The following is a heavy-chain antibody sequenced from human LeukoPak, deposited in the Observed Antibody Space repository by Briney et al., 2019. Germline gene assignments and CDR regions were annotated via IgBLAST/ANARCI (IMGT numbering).Heavy chain of an antibody. V-gene: IGHV3-66*01. D-gene: IGHD5-12*01. Sequence: GGSLRLSCVVSGFTVSTNYMSWVRQAPGRGLEWVSIIHRDGATYYADSVKGRFTISRDNSKNTLYLQMNSLRAEDTGVYYCARDSEWLLAHDYWGQGTLVTVSS. CDR2: IHRDGAT. CDR1: GFTVSTNY. J-gene: IGHJ4*02. CDR3: ARDSEWLLAHDY.